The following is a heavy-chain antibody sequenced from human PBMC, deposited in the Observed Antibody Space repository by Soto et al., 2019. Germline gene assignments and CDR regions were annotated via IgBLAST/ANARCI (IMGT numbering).Heavy chain of an antibody. CDR2: IIPIFGTP. V-gene: IGHV1-69*01. Sequence: QVQLVQSGAEVKKPGSSVKGSCKASGCIFSTSAISWLRKAPGQGLEWIGGIIPIFGTPNYAQWFQGRVTITADESTTTSYMELSRLKSEDTAVYYCARDRDDYCSGNYYNRTDFWGQGTLVTVSS. CDR3: ARDRDDYCSGNYYNRTDF. D-gene: IGHD3-10*01. CDR1: GCIFSTSA. J-gene: IGHJ4*02.